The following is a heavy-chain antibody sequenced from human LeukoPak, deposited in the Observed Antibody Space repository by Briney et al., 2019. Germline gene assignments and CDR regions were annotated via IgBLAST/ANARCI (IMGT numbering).Heavy chain of an antibody. CDR2: IYYSGST. V-gene: IGHV4-39*01. CDR1: GGSISSSSHY. CDR3: ARHWAYCSGGTCYSFDD. Sequence: SETLSLTCIVSGGSISSSSHYWGWIRQPPGKGLEWIGSIYYSGSTYYSPSLKSRVTISVDTSKNQFSLKLRSVTAADTAVYHCARHWAYCSGGTCYSFDDWGQGTLVTVSS. D-gene: IGHD2-15*01. J-gene: IGHJ4*02.